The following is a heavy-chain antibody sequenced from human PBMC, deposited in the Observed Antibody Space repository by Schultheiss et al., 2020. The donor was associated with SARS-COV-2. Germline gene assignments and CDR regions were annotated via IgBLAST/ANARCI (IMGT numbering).Heavy chain of an antibody. CDR2: INHSGST. J-gene: IGHJ4*02. D-gene: IGHD1-14*01. V-gene: IGHV4-39*07. CDR1: GGSVTSPTYY. Sequence: SQTLSLTCTVSGGSVTSPTYYWAWIRQPPGKGLEWIGEINHSGSTNYNPSLKSRVTISVDTSKNQFSLKLSSVTAADTAVYYCAKEGAGYVGYWGQGTLVTVSS. CDR3: AKEGAGYVGY.